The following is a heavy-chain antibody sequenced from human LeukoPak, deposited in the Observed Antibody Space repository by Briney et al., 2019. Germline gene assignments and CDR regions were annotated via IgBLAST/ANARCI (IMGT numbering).Heavy chain of an antibody. CDR2: INHSGST. J-gene: IGHJ4*02. V-gene: IGHV4-34*01. CDR1: GGSFSGYY. CDR3: ARARSRYCSGGSCYGSSYFDY. D-gene: IGHD2-15*01. Sequence: SETLSLTCAVYGGSFSGYYWSWIRQPPVKGLEWIGEINHSGSTNYNPSLKSRVTISVDTSKNQFSLKLSSVTAADTAVYYCARARSRYCSGGSCYGSSYFDYWGQGTLVTVSS.